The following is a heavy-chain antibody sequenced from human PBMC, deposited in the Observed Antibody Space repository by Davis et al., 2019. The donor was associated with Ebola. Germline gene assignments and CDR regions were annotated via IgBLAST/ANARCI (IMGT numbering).Heavy chain of an antibody. D-gene: IGHD3-9*01. CDR2: FDPEYGET. J-gene: IGHJ4*02. CDR1: GHTHTDLS. V-gene: IGHV1-24*01. Sequence: AASVKVSCKVSGHTHTDLSIQWVRQTPGKGLEWMGGFDPEYGETIYAQKFQGRVTMTEDTAADTGYMELSSLTSDDTAVYYCSTGLVLWGQGTLVTVSS. CDR3: STGLVL.